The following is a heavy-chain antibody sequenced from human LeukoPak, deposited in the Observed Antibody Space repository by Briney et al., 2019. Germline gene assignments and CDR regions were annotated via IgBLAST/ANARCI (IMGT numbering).Heavy chain of an antibody. Sequence: GGSLRLSCAASGFTFSSYEMNWVRQAPGKGLEWVSYISSSSSYIYYADSVKGRFTISRDNAKNSLYLQMNSLRAEDTAVYYCAREIGVVVPAVPNWFDPWGQGTLVTVSS. CDR2: ISSSSSYI. CDR3: AREIGVVVPAVPNWFDP. J-gene: IGHJ5*02. CDR1: GFTFSSYE. D-gene: IGHD2-2*01. V-gene: IGHV3-21*05.